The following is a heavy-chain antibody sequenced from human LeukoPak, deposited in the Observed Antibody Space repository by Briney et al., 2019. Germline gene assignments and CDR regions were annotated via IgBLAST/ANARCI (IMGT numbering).Heavy chain of an antibody. J-gene: IGHJ5*02. D-gene: IGHD1-26*01. CDR2: IIPMFGTA. Sequence: SVKVSCKASGGTFSSYAISWVRQAPGQGLEWMGGIIPMFGTANYAQKFQGRVTITTDESTSTAYMELSSLRSEDTAVYYCARVTHIVGATIEAKNWFDPWGQGTLVTVSS. V-gene: IGHV1-69*05. CDR3: ARVTHIVGATIEAKNWFDP. CDR1: GGTFSSYA.